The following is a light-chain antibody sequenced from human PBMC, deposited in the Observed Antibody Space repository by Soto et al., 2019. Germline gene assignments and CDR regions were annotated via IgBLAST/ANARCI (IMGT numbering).Light chain of an antibody. CDR2: DVS. CDR1: SSDVGGYNY. Sequence: QSVLTQPASVSGSPGQSITISCTGTSSDVGGYNYVSWYQQHPGKAPKLMIYDVSNRPSGVSNRFSGSNSANTASLTISGLQAEDEADYYCSSYTGSSTYVVFGGGTKLTVL. J-gene: IGLJ2*01. CDR3: SSYTGSSTYVV. V-gene: IGLV2-14*01.